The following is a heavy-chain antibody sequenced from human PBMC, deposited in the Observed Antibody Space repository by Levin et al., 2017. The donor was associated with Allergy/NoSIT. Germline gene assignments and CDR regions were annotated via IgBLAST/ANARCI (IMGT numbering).Heavy chain of an antibody. CDR2: ISSSGQNT. Sequence: GGSLRLSCAASGFTSTFTFSNYGVSWVRQAPGKGLEWVSGISSSGQNTYYADSVKGRFTVSRDNSRNILSLHMNARTVADTAVYYCAKWLTSSWFSPFDVWGPGTTVTVSS. D-gene: IGHD6-13*01. V-gene: IGHV3-23*01. J-gene: IGHJ3*01. CDR1: GFTSTFTFSNYG. CDR3: AKWLTSSWFSPFDV.